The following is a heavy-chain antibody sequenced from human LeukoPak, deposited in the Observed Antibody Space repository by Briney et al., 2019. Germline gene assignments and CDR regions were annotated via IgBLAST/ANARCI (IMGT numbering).Heavy chain of an antibody. V-gene: IGHV3-9*01. Sequence: GRSLRLSCAASGFTFDDYAMHWVRQAPGKGLEWVSGISWNSGSIGYADSVKGRFTISRDNAKNSLYLQMNSLRAEDTALYYCAKAEPPGRYYYYGMDVWGQGTTVTASS. CDR1: GFTFDDYA. J-gene: IGHJ6*02. D-gene: IGHD1-26*01. CDR3: AKAEPPGRYYYYGMDV. CDR2: ISWNSGSI.